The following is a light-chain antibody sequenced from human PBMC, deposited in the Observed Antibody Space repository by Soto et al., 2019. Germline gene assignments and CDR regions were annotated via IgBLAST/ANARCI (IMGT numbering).Light chain of an antibody. Sequence: QTVLNQPASVSGSPGQSITISCTGTSSDVGSYNLVSWYQQHPGKAPKLMIYEGSKRPSGVSNRFSGSKSGNTASLTISGLLAEDEADYYCRSYAGSSTSYVFGTGTKVTVL. CDR2: EGS. V-gene: IGLV2-23*01. J-gene: IGLJ1*01. CDR1: SSDVGSYNL. CDR3: RSYAGSSTSYV.